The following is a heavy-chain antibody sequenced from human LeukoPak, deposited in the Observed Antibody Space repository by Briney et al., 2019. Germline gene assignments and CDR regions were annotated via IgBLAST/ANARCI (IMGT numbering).Heavy chain of an antibody. J-gene: IGHJ3*02. Sequence: ASVKVSCKASGYTFTSYDINWVRQATGQGLEWMGWMNPNSGNTGYAQKFQGRVTMTRNTSICTAYMELSSLRSEDTAVYYCKHIAVAGTDAFDIWGQGTMVTVSS. CDR3: KHIAVAGTDAFDI. CDR2: MNPNSGNT. D-gene: IGHD6-19*01. CDR1: GYTFTSYD. V-gene: IGHV1-8*01.